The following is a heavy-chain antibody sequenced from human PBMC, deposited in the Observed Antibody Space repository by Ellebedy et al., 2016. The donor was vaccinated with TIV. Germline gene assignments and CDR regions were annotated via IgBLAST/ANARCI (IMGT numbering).Heavy chain of an antibody. CDR3: TAGAQGSGSHDH. J-gene: IGHJ4*02. CDR1: GFMFSDYV. V-gene: IGHV3-72*01. D-gene: IGHD2-15*01. Sequence: GESLKISCAASGFMFSDYVMDWVRQAPGQGLEWVGRVRQKVRSYTTEYAASVKGRFTISRDDSKNSLYLQMNSLKTEDTALYYCTAGAQGSGSHDHWGQGTLVTVSS. CDR2: VRQKVRSYTT.